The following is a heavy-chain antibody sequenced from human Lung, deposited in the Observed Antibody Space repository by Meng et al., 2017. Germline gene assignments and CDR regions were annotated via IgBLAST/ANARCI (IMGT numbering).Heavy chain of an antibody. V-gene: IGHV4-34*01. CDR2: INHSGST. D-gene: IGHD4-11*01. J-gene: IGHJ4*02. CDR3: ARGPTTMAHDFDY. CDR1: GGSFSDYY. Sequence: QLPLKQGGPGLLKPSETLSLTLVFPGGSFSDYYWGWIRHPPGKGLEWIGEINHSGSTNYNPSLESRATISVDTSQNNLSLKLSSVNAADSAVYYCARGPTTMAHDFDYWGQGTLVTVSS.